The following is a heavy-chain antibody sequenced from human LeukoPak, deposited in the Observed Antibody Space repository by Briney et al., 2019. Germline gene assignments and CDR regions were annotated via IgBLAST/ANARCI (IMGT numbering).Heavy chain of an antibody. CDR3: ARHPRYFDWLLFDY. V-gene: IGHV4-59*08. J-gene: IGHJ4*02. CDR1: GGSISSYY. CDR2: IYYSGST. Sequence: SETLSLTCTVSGGSISSYYWSWIRQPPGKGLEWIGYIYYSGSTNYNPSLKSRVTISVDTSKNQFSLKLSSVTAADTAVYYCARHPRYFDWLLFDYWGRGTLATVPS. D-gene: IGHD3-9*01.